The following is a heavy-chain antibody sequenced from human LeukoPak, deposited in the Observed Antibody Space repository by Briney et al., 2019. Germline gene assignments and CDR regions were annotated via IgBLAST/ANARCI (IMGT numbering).Heavy chain of an antibody. CDR3: ATDGRDYGDFLPFDY. J-gene: IGHJ4*02. V-gene: IGHV1-2*02. CDR1: GYTFTGYY. D-gene: IGHD4-17*01. Sequence: ASVKVSCKASGYTFTGYYMHWVRQAPGQGLEWMGWINPNSGGTNYAQKFQGRVTMTRDTSISTAYMELSRLRSEDTAVYYCATDGRDYGDFLPFDYWGQGTLVTVSS. CDR2: INPNSGGT.